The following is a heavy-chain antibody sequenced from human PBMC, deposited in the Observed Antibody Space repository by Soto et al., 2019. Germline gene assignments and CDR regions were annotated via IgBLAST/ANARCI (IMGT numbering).Heavy chain of an antibody. D-gene: IGHD2-2*01. J-gene: IGHJ4*02. V-gene: IGHV3-30*18. CDR3: AKLLGYCSSTSCYDSDY. Sequence: GGSLRLSCAASGFTFSSYGMHWVRQAPGKGLEWVAVISYDGSNKYYADSVKGRFTISRDNSKNTLYLQMNSLRAEETAVYYCAKLLGYCSSTSCYDSDYWGQGTLVTVSS. CDR2: ISYDGSNK. CDR1: GFTFSSYG.